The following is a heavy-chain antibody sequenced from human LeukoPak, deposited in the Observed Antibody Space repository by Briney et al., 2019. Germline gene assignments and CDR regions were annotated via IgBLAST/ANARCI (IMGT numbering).Heavy chain of an antibody. V-gene: IGHV3-30*04. CDR1: GFTFSSYA. J-gene: IGHJ6*02. CDR2: ISYDGSNK. CDR3: ARGTVRYYYYGMDV. Sequence: GGSLRLSCAASGFTFSSYAMHWVRQAPGKGLEWVAVISYDGSNKYYADSVKGRFTISRDNSKNTLYLQMNSLRAEDTAVYYCARGTVRYYYYGMDVWGQGTTVTVSS. D-gene: IGHD1/OR15-1a*01.